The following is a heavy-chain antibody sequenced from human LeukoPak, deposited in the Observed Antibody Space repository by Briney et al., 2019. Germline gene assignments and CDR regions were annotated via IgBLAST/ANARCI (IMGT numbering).Heavy chain of an antibody. CDR2: IKSKTDGGTT. D-gene: IGHD4-17*01. J-gene: IGHJ4*02. CDR1: GFTFIDSR. Sequence: PGGSLRLSCAASGFTFIDSRMSWVRQAPGKGLEWVGRIKSKTDGGTTDYAAPVKGRFTRSRDDSKSTMYLQMNSPNSDDTAVYYCTADNGDDSHRGYWGQGILVTVSS. CDR3: TADNGDDSHRGY. V-gene: IGHV3-15*01.